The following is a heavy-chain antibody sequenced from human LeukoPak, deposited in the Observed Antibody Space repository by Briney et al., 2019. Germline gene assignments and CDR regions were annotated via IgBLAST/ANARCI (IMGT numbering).Heavy chain of an antibody. Sequence: GASVKVSCKASGYTFTGYYMHWVRQAPGQGLEWMGWINPNSGGTNYAQKFQGRVTMTGDTSISTAYMELSRLRSDDTAVYYCARDITRRWLQSPTNNWFDPWGQGTLVTVSS. D-gene: IGHD5-24*01. CDR3: ARDITRRWLQSPTNNWFDP. V-gene: IGHV1-2*02. CDR2: INPNSGGT. J-gene: IGHJ5*02. CDR1: GYTFTGYY.